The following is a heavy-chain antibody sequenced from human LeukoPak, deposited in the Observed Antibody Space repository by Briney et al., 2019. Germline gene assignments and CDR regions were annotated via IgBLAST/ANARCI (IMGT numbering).Heavy chain of an antibody. CDR3: ARINGPDYYGSGKTYYFDY. Sequence: GGSLRLSCAASGFTFSSYWMSWVRQAPGKGLEWVANIKQDGSEKYYVDSVKGRFTISRDNAKNSLYLQMNSLRAEDTAVYYCARINGPDYYGSGKTYYFDYWGQGTLVTVSS. V-gene: IGHV3-7*01. CDR2: IKQDGSEK. CDR1: GFTFSSYW. D-gene: IGHD3-10*01. J-gene: IGHJ4*02.